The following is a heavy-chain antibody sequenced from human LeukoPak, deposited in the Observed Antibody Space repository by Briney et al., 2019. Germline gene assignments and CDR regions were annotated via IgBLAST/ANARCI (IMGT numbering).Heavy chain of an antibody. J-gene: IGHJ4*02. CDR2: ISSSGSTI. D-gene: IGHD2/OR15-2a*01. CDR1: GFTFSSYS. CDR3: ARDNSEVVDY. Sequence: GGSLRLSCAASGFTFSSYSITWVRQAPGKGLEWVSYISSSGSTIYYADSVKGRFTISRDNAKNSLYLQMNSLRAEDTAVYYCARDNSEVVDYWGQGTLVTVSS. V-gene: IGHV3-48*04.